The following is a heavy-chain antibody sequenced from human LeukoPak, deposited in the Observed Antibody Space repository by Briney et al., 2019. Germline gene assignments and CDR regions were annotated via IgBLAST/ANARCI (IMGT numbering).Heavy chain of an antibody. Sequence: SETLSLTCTVSGGSISSYYWSWIRQPPGKGLEWIGYIYYSGSTNYNPSLKSRVTISVDTSKNQFSLKLSSVTAADTAVYYCARDLGYSSSWYKQNDAFDIWGQGTMVTVSS. CDR2: IYYSGST. J-gene: IGHJ3*02. CDR3: ARDLGYSSSWYKQNDAFDI. V-gene: IGHV4-59*01. D-gene: IGHD6-13*01. CDR1: GGSISSYY.